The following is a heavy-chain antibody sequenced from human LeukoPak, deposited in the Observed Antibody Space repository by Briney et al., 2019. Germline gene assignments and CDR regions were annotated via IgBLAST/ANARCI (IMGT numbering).Heavy chain of an antibody. CDR2: IKQDGSEK. CDR1: GFTFSNYW. J-gene: IGHJ4*02. Sequence: GGSLRLSCAASGFTFSNYWTSWVRQAPGKGLEWVANIKQDGSEKYYVDSVKGRFTISRDNAKNSLYPQMNSLRVEDTAMYYCARAYYYESGSYWFDYWGQGTLVTVSS. V-gene: IGHV3-7*03. CDR3: ARAYYYESGSYWFDY. D-gene: IGHD3-10*01.